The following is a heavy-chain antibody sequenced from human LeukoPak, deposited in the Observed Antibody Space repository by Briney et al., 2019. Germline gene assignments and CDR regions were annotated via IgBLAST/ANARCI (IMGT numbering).Heavy chain of an antibody. J-gene: IGHJ4*02. CDR1: GFTFSSYG. CDR2: ISGSGGST. Sequence: GGSLRLSCAASGFTFSSYGMSWVRQAPGKGLEWVSAISGSGGSTYYADSVKGRFTISRDNSKNTLYLQMNSLRAEDTAVYYCAKVRLAYDSSGYYNYWGQGTLVTVSS. CDR3: AKVRLAYDSSGYYNY. V-gene: IGHV3-23*01. D-gene: IGHD3-22*01.